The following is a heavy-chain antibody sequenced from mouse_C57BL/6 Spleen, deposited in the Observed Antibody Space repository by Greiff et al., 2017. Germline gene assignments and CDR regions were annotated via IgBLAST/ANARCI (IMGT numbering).Heavy chain of an antibody. J-gene: IGHJ2*01. CDR1: GFTFSSYA. D-gene: IGHD2-3*01. V-gene: IGHV5-9-1*02. CDR2: ISSGGDYI. CDR3: TRDRDGYFDY. Sequence: DVMLVESGEGLVKPGGSLKLSCAASGFTFSSYAMSWVRQTPEKRLEWVAYISSGGDYIYYADTVKGRFTISRDNARNTLYLQMSSLKSEDTAMYYCTRDRDGYFDYWGQGTTLTVSS.